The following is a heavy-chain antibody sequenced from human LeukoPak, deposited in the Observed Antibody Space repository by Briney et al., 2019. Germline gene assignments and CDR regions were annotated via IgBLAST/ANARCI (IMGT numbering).Heavy chain of an antibody. J-gene: IGHJ3*02. V-gene: IGHV3-21*01. CDR3: ARENVLRFLEWLSAGAFDI. Sequence: GGSLRLSCAASGFTFSSYSMNWVRQAPGKGLEWVSSISSSSSYIYYADSVKGRFTISRDNAKNSLYLQMNSLRAEGTAVYYCARENVLRFLEWLSAGAFDIWGQGTMVTVSS. CDR2: ISSSSSYI. D-gene: IGHD3-3*01. CDR1: GFTFSSYS.